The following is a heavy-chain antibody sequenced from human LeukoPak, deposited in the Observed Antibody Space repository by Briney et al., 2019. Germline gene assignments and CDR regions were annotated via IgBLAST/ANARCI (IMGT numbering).Heavy chain of an antibody. Sequence: SQTLSLTCAISGDSVSSNSAAWNWIRQSPSRGLEWLGRTYYRSKWYNDYAVSVKSRITITPDTSKNQFSLQLNSVTPEDTAVYYCATSRGSSYGYRALELPPSPVDWGQGTLVTVSS. J-gene: IGHJ4*02. CDR3: ATSRGSSYGYRALELPPSPVD. CDR1: GDSVSSNSAA. D-gene: IGHD5-18*01. V-gene: IGHV6-1*01. CDR2: TYYRSKWYN.